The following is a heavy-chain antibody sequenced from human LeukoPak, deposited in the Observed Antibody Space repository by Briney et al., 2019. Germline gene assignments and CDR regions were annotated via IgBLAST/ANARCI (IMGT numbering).Heavy chain of an antibody. J-gene: IGHJ4*02. V-gene: IGHV3-7*03. Sequence: PGGSLRLSCAASGFTFSSYWMSWVRQAPGKGLEWVGNIKQDGSEKYYVDSVKGRFTISRDNAKNSLYLQMNSLRAEDTAMYYCARVARYCTNGVCYNDYWGQGTLVTVSS. CDR1: GFTFSSYW. CDR3: ARVARYCTNGVCYNDY. CDR2: IKQDGSEK. D-gene: IGHD2-8*01.